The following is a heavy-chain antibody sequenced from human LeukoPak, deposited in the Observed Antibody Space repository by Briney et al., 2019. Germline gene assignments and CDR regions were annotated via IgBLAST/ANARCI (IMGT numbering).Heavy chain of an antibody. CDR1: GVSIIIDNYY. Sequence: SETLSLTCTVSGVSIIIDNYYWSWIRQPPGKGLLWIGSMSYAEHTYYNPSLQSRVTISVDTSKNQFSLNLASVTAADTAIYYCARDTYLYRGGSDYWGLGTLVTVSS. V-gene: IGHV4-39*02. CDR3: ARDTYLYRGGSDY. J-gene: IGHJ4*02. CDR2: MSYAEHT. D-gene: IGHD3-10*01.